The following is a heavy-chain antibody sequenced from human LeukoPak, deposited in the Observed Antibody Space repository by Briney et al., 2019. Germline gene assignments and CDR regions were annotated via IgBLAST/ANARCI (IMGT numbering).Heavy chain of an antibody. V-gene: IGHV4-59*08. Sequence: SETLSLTCTVSGASIRSYCWSWIRQPPGKGLEWIAYMYYTESPSYNPSLKSRVSMSGDSSRNQLSLKLNSVTAADTAVYYCARSYDTNNRQRFDYWGQGILVTVSP. CDR1: GASIRSYC. CDR3: ARSYDTNNRQRFDY. D-gene: IGHD3-22*01. J-gene: IGHJ4*02. CDR2: MYYTESP.